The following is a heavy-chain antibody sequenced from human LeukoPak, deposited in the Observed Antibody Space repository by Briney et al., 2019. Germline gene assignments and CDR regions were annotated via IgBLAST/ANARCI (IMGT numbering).Heavy chain of an antibody. CDR2: ISSSSSYI. Sequence: GGSLRLSCAASGFPFISYSLNWVRQAPGKGLGWVSSISSSSSYIYYADSVKGRFTISRDNAKNSLYLQMNSLRAEDTAVYYCAREVLWFGELKGDTDYWGQGTLVTVSS. CDR3: AREVLWFGELKGDTDY. CDR1: GFPFISYS. J-gene: IGHJ4*02. V-gene: IGHV3-21*01. D-gene: IGHD3-10*01.